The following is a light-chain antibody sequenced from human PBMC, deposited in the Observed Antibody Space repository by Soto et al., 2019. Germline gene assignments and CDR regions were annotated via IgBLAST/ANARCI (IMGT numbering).Light chain of an antibody. CDR2: EVS. CDR3: SSYTSSVNPYV. Sequence: ALTQPASVSGSPGQAITISCSGSYSDIGIYNYVSWYQQHPGRAPKLLIYEVSSRPSGVSDRFSGSKSGNTASLTISGLQAEDEADYYCSSYTSSVNPYVFGAGTKLTVL. V-gene: IGLV2-14*01. J-gene: IGLJ1*01. CDR1: YSDIGIYNY.